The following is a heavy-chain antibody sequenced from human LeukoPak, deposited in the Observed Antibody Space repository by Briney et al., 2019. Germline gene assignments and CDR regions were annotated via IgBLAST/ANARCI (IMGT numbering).Heavy chain of an antibody. CDR1: GYTFTSYY. V-gene: IGHV1-46*01. Sequence: GASVKVSCKASGYTFTSYYMHWVRQAPGQGLEWMGIINPSGGSTSYAQKFQGRVTMTRDTSTSTVYMELSSLRSEDTAVYYCARDAQASYYDILTGVYGMDVWGKGTAATVSS. J-gene: IGHJ6*04. CDR3: ARDAQASYYDILTGVYGMDV. CDR2: INPSGGST. D-gene: IGHD3-9*01.